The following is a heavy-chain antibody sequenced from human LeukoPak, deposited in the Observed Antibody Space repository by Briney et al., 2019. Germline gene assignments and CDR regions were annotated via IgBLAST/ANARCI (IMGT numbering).Heavy chain of an antibody. CDR1: GYTFTSYG. V-gene: IGHV1-18*01. J-gene: IGHJ5*02. CDR3: AITGTTYSNWFDP. D-gene: IGHD1-7*01. Sequence: ASVKVSCKASGYTFTSYGISWARQAPGQGREWMGWISAYNGNTNYAQKLQGRVTMTTDTSTSTAYMELRSLRSDDTAVYYCAITGTTYSNWFDPWGQGTLVTVSS. CDR2: ISAYNGNT.